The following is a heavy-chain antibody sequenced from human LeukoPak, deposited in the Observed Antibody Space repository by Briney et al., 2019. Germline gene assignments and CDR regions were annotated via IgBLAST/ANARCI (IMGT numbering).Heavy chain of an antibody. CDR2: IIPILGIA. V-gene: IGHV1-69*04. CDR1: GGTFSSYA. CDR3: AREARIAASNWFDP. J-gene: IGHJ5*02. Sequence: ASVKVSCKASGGTFSSYAISWVRQAPGQGLEWMGRIIPILGIANYAQKFQGRVTITADKSTSTAYMELSSLRSEDTAVYYCAREARIAASNWFDPWGQGTLVTVSS. D-gene: IGHD6-25*01.